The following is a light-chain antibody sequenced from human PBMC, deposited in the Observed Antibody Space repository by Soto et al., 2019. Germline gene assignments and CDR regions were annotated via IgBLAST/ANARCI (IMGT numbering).Light chain of an antibody. CDR2: EVT. CDR1: SSDVGGYNY. J-gene: IGLJ3*02. V-gene: IGLV2-8*01. CDR3: SSHAGINNVV. Sequence: QSALTQPPSASGSPGQSVAISCTGTSSDVGGYNYVSWYQQHPGKAPKLMIYEVTKRPSGVPDRFSGSKSGNTDSLTVSGLQAEDEADYYCSSHAGINNVVFGGGTKVTVL.